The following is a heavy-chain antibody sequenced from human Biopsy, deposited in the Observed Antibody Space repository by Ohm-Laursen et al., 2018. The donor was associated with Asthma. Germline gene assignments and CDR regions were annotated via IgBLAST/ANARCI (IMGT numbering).Heavy chain of an antibody. Sequence: ASVKVSCKSSGGTFGNYAISWVRQAPGLGLEWMGGIYPDFGATNIAQKFQGRVTISADIFTKTAYLEVSSLRSDDTAVYYCASPSSSREILYYYYNMDIWGQGTTVTV. V-gene: IGHV1-69*06. CDR3: ASPSSSREILYYYYNMDI. CDR1: GGTFGNYA. D-gene: IGHD6-13*01. J-gene: IGHJ6*02. CDR2: IYPDFGAT.